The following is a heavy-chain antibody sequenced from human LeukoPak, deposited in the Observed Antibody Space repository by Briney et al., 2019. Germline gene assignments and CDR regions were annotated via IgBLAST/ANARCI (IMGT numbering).Heavy chain of an antibody. CDR2: INRIGSIT. V-gene: IGHV3-20*04. D-gene: IGHD3-16*02. J-gene: IGHJ4*02. CDR1: GFTFDDYG. CDR3: ARVGDYVWGSYRYTYYFDY. Sequence: GGSLRLSCTGSGFTFDDYGMSWVRQVPGKGLEWVSGINRIGSITGNADSVKGRFTISRDNAKNSLYLQMNSLRAEDTAVYYCARVGDYVWGSYRYTYYFDYWGQGTLVTVSS.